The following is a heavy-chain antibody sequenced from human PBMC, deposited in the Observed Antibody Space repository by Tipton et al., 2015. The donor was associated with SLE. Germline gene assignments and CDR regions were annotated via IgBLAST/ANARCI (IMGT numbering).Heavy chain of an antibody. CDR1: VYSISSSHW. J-gene: IGHJ4*02. CDR2: LFYSGDT. Sequence: TLSLTCNVSVYSISSSHWWGWVRQPPGKGLEWIGDLFYSGDTYYNPSLKARITISKDTSKNHFSLNLTSVTAADTALYYCARGRTTSSFDYWGQGTLVTVSS. D-gene: IGHD6-6*01. V-gene: IGHV4-28*03. CDR3: ARGRTTSSFDY.